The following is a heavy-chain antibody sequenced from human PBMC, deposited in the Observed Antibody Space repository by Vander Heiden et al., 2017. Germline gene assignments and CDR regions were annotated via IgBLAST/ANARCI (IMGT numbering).Heavy chain of an antibody. CDR3: ARDRASGSYAFDI. D-gene: IGHD1-26*01. CDR1: GFPFSSYS. Sequence: VQLVESGGGLVKPGGSLRLSCAASGFPFSSYSMNWVRQAPGKGLEWVSSISSSSSYIYYADSVKGRFTISRDNAKNSLYLQMNSLRAEDTAVYYCARDRASGSYAFDIWGQGTMVTVSS. J-gene: IGHJ3*02. CDR2: ISSSSSYI. V-gene: IGHV3-21*01.